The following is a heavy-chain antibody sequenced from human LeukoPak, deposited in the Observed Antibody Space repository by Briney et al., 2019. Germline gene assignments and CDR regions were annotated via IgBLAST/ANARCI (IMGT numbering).Heavy chain of an antibody. J-gene: IGHJ6*04. CDR2: IYPGDSDT. Sequence: GESLKISCKGSGYSFTTYWIGWARQMPGKGLEWMGIIYPGDSDTRYSPSFQGQVTISADKSISTAYLQWRSLKASDTAMYYCARTAPHMLTGGYFYGMDVWGKGPTVTVSS. CDR3: ARTAPHMLTGGYFYGMDV. D-gene: IGHD3-9*01. CDR1: GYSFTTYW. V-gene: IGHV5-51*01.